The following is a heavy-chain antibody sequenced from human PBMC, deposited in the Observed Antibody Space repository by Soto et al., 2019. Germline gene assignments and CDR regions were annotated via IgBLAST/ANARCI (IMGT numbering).Heavy chain of an antibody. Sequence: SETLSLTCTVSGGSINTCYWRWVRQPAGKGLEWIGRIFSIGSTSFNPSLESRVPISVDTSKNDFSLNFSYVTDNDMPVYYCAREGSYTAYNFALGRQLSSFDFWGQGALVTVSS. V-gene: IGHV4-4*07. D-gene: IGHD2-2*02. CDR2: IFSIGST. CDR3: AREGSYTAYNFALGRQLSSFDF. CDR1: GGSINTCY. J-gene: IGHJ4*02.